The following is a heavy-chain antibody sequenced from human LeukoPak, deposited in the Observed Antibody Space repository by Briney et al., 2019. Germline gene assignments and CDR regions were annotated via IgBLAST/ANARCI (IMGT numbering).Heavy chain of an antibody. D-gene: IGHD3-22*01. V-gene: IGHV1-69*04. CDR3: ARDAYYYDSSGYYLVDY. CDR2: IIPILGIA. Sequence: SVKVSCKASGGTFSSYAISWVRQAPGQGLEWMGRIIPILGIANYAQKFQGRVTITADKSTSTAYMELSSLRSEVTAVYYCARDAYYYDSSGYYLVDYWGQGTLVTVSS. CDR1: GGTFSSYA. J-gene: IGHJ4*02.